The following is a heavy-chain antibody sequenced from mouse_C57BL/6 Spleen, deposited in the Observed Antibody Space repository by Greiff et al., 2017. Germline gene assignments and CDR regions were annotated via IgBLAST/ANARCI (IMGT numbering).Heavy chain of an antibody. CDR1: GFTFSDYG. Sequence: EVQGVESGGGLVKPGGSLKLSCAASGFTFSDYGMHWVRQAPEKGLEWVAYISSGSSTIYYADTVQGRFTISRDNAKNTLFLQMTSLRSEDTAMYYCARLRPPYAMDYWGQGTSVTVSS. CDR2: ISSGSSTI. J-gene: IGHJ4*01. V-gene: IGHV5-17*01. CDR3: ARLRPPYAMDY. D-gene: IGHD2-4*01.